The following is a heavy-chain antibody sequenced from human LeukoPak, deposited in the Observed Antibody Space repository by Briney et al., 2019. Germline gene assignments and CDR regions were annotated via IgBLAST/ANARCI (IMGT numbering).Heavy chain of an antibody. CDR3: AKGDCGGDCYFFEY. D-gene: IGHD2-21*02. CDR1: GLTFSSYG. V-gene: IGHV3-30*18. J-gene: IGHJ4*02. CDR2: ITYDGSAT. Sequence: GRSLRLSCAVSGLTFSSYGMNWVRQAPGKGLEWVAVITYDGSATYYADSVKGRFTISRKNSKNTLYMQMNTLRPDDTAIYYCAKGDCGGDCYFFEYWGQGTLVTVSS.